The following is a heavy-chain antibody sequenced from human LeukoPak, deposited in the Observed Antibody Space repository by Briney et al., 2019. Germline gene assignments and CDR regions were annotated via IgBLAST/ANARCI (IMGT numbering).Heavy chain of an antibody. D-gene: IGHD2-2*01. V-gene: IGHV3-23*01. CDR2: ISGSGGST. Sequence: PGGSLRLSCAASGFTFSSYAMSWVRQAPGKGLEWVSAISGSGGSTYYADSVKGRFTISRDNSKNTLYLQMNSLRAEDTAVYYCAKDLYGDIVVVPAARHWGQGNLVTVSS. CDR3: AKDLYGDIVVVPAARH. J-gene: IGHJ4*02. CDR1: GFTFSSYA.